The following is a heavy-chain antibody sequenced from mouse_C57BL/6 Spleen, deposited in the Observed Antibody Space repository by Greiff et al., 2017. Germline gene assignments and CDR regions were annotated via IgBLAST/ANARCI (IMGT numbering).Heavy chain of an antibody. Sequence: QVHVKQSGPELVKPGASVKISCKASGYAFSSSWMNWVKQRPGKGLEWIGRIYPGDGDTNYNGKFKGKATLTADKSSSTAYMQLSSLTSEDSAVYFCARRGPNLLPAMDYWGQGTSVTVSS. CDR2: IYPGDGDT. J-gene: IGHJ4*01. CDR1: GYAFSSSW. D-gene: IGHD1-1*01. CDR3: ARRGPNLLPAMDY. V-gene: IGHV1-82*01.